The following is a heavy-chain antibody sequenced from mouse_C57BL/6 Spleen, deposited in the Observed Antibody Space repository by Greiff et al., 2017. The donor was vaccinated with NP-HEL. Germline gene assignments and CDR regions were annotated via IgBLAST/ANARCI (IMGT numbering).Heavy chain of an antibody. CDR2: IRNKANGYTT. Sequence: VKLMESGGGLVQPGGSLSLSCAASGFTFTDYYMSWVRQPPGKALEWLGFIRNKANGYTTEYSASVKGRFTISRDNSQSILYLQMNALRAEDSATYYCARYPGDFDYWGQGTTLTVSS. CDR3: ARYPGDFDY. V-gene: IGHV7-3*01. CDR1: GFTFTDYY. J-gene: IGHJ2*01.